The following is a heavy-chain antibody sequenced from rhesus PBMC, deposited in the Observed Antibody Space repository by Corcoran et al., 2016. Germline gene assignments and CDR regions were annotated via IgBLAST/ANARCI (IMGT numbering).Heavy chain of an antibody. Sequence: QVLLQESGPGVVKPSETLSLTCAVSGDSIRSNYWSWIRQPLGKGLDWFGQISGGSCRTTYNSSLKTRVSIYSDTSKNQFSLRLTSVTAADTAVYYCVKHAGYYFDYWGQGVLVTVSS. V-gene: IGHV4-147*01. CDR1: GDSIRSNY. J-gene: IGHJ4*01. D-gene: IGHD1-38*01. CDR2: ISGGSCRT. CDR3: VKHAGYYFDY.